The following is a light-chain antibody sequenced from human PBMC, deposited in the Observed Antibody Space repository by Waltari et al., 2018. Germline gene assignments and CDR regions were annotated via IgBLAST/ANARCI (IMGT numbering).Light chain of an antibody. CDR1: SSDVGGCNY. V-gene: IGLV2-14*01. CDR2: DVS. Sequence: QSALTQLASVSVPSGQSTTISSTATSSDVGGCNYVPCYQQHPGRATKLMIYDVSKRPSGVSNRVSGSKSGDTASLTISGLQAEDAAYYYCSSYTSSSTWVFGGGTKLTVL. J-gene: IGLJ3*02. CDR3: SSYTSSSTWV.